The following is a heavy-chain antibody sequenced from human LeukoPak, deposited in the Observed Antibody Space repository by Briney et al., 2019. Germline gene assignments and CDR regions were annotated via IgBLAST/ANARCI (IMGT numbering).Heavy chain of an antibody. CDR2: ISSSSSTI. V-gene: IGHV3-48*02. D-gene: IGHD3-22*01. J-gene: IGHJ6*02. CDR3: ARDHYYDSSGFLYYYYYGMDV. Sequence: PGGSLRLSCAAFGFTFSSNSMNWVRQAPGKGLEWVSYISSSSSTIYYADSVKGRFTISRDNAKNSLYLQMNSLRDEDTAVYYCARDHYYDSSGFLYYYYYGMDVWGQGTAVTVSS. CDR1: GFTFSSNS.